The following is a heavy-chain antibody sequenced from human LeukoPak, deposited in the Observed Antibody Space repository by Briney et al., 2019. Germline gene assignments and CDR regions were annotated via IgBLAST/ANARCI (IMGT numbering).Heavy chain of an antibody. D-gene: IGHD6-19*01. CDR3: ARGHTSGSYYYMDV. V-gene: IGHV3-23*01. J-gene: IGHJ6*03. CDR2: ISGSGGST. CDR1: GFTFSSYA. Sequence: PGGALRLSCAASGFTFSSYAMSGVRQPPGKGLEWFSAISGSGGSTYYADSVKGRFTISRDNSMNTLSLQMNSLRAEDTAIYYCARGHTSGSYYYMDVWGKGTTVTVSS.